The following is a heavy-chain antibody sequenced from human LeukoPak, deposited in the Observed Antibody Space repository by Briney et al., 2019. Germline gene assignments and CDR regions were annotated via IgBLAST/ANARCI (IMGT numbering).Heavy chain of an antibody. V-gene: IGHV4-59*11. Sequence: SETLSLTCTVSGGSISSHYWSWIRQPPGKGLEWIGYIYYSGSTNHNPSLKSRVTISVDTSKNQFSLKLSSVTAADTAVYYCAGQPMITFGRFDPWGQGTLVTVSS. CDR3: AGQPMITFGRFDP. J-gene: IGHJ5*02. CDR2: IYYSGST. CDR1: GGSISSHY. D-gene: IGHD3-16*01.